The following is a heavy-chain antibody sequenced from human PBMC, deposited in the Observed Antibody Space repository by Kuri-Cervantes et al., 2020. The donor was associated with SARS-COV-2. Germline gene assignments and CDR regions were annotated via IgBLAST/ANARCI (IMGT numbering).Heavy chain of an antibody. D-gene: IGHD4-11*01. CDR2: IWYDGSNK. Sequence: GESLKISCAASGFTFSSYGMHWVRQAPGKGLEWVAVIWYDGSNKYYADSVKGRFTISRDNSKNTLYLQMSSLRAEDTAVYYCARCAFTDYSNYYYYYYYGMDVWGQGTTVTVSS. V-gene: IGHV3-33*01. J-gene: IGHJ6*02. CDR3: ARCAFTDYSNYYYYYYYGMDV. CDR1: GFTFSSYG.